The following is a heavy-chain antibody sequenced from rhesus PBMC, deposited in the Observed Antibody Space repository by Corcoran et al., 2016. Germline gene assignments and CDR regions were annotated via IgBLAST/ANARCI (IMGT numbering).Heavy chain of an antibody. Sequence: EVQLVQSGAEVKRPGESLKISCKTSGYSFTSYWTSWVRQMPGKGLEWMGALVPIDSSTNTTPSFQGQAPISADKSLSTAYLRWSSLKASDSATYYCAKRGSRESGLDSWGQGVVVTVSS. J-gene: IGHJ6*01. V-gene: IGHV5-2*01. D-gene: IGHD4-29*01. CDR2: LVPIDSST. CDR1: GYSFTSYW. CDR3: AKRGSRESGLDS.